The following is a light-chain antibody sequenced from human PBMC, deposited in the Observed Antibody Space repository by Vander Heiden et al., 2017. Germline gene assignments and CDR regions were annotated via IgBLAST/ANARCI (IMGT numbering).Light chain of an antibody. V-gene: IGKV2-40*01. CDR3: KQRKEFPLT. CDR2: TLS. J-gene: IGKJ4*01. CDR1: QSLMDSDNGNIY. Sequence: VLPHIPPPLPLLSEAPAAISCRSSQSLMDSDNGNIYLDWFLQKPGQSPQLLIYTLSYRASGVPDRCSGSGSPTDFTLKISRVEAEDVGVYYCKQRKEFPLTFGGGTQVDIK.